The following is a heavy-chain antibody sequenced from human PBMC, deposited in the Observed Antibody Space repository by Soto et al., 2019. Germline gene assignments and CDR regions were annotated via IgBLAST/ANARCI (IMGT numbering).Heavy chain of an antibody. V-gene: IGHV4-39*01. D-gene: IGHD3-10*01. CDR2: IYYSGST. CDR3: AKGGSGSYSNAFDI. J-gene: IGHJ3*02. Sequence: PSETLSLTCTFSGCSISSSSYYWGWIRQPPGKGLEWIGSIYYSGSTYYNPSLKSRVTISVDTSKNQFSLKLSSVTAADTAVYYCAKGGSGSYSNAFDIWGQGTMVTVSS. CDR1: GCSISSSSYY.